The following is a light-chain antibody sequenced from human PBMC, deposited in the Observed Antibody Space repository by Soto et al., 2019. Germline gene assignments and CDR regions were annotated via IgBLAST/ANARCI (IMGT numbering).Light chain of an antibody. J-gene: IGKJ1*01. CDR1: QSVSSSY. CDR3: QQYGSSPRT. Sequence: EIVLTQSPGTLSLPPGERATLSCRASQSVSSSYLAWYQQKPVQAPRLLIYGASSKATGISDRFSGSGSGRDFTLTISRLEPEDFAVYVCQQYGSSPRTFGQGTKVEIK. V-gene: IGKV3-20*01. CDR2: GAS.